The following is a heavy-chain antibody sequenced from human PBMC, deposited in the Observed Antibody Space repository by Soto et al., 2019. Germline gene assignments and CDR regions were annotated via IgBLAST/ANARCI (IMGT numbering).Heavy chain of an antibody. CDR3: ARELHLGELSLGAFDI. CDR1: GGSISSGGYY. Sequence: QVQLQESGPGLVKPSQTLSLTCTVSGGSISSGGYYWSWIRQHPGKGLEWIGYIYYSGSPYYNPSLQGRVTLSVDTSKNQFSLKLSSVTAADTAVYYCARELHLGELSLGAFDIWGQGTMVTVSS. V-gene: IGHV4-31*03. D-gene: IGHD3-16*02. CDR2: IYYSGSP. J-gene: IGHJ3*02.